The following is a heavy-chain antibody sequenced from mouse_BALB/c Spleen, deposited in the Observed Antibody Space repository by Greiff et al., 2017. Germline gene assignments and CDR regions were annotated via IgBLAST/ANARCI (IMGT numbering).Heavy chain of an antibody. J-gene: IGHJ2*01. CDR3: ARDVRSFDY. CDR1: GFTFSSFG. Sequence: EVMLVESGGGLVQPGGSRKLSCAASGFTFSSFGMHWVRQAPEKGLEWVAYISSGSSTIYYADTVKGRFTISRDNPKNTLFLQMTSLRSEDTAMYYCARDVRSFDYWGQGTTLTVSS. CDR2: ISSGSSTI. V-gene: IGHV5-17*02.